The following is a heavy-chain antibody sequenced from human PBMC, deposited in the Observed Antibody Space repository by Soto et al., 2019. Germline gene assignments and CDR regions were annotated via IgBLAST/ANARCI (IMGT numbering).Heavy chain of an antibody. V-gene: IGHV3-74*01. D-gene: IGHD3-10*01. J-gene: IGHJ6*03. CDR2: IDKVGTDS. CDR1: EFTFSGRS. CDR3: ARGWFGPDV. Sequence: EVQLVESGGGLVQPGGSLRLSCAASEFTFSGRSVHWVRQAPGTGLVWVSGIDKVGTDSTYADSVKGRFTSSRDNAKSTGYLEMNSLRVEDTAVYYCARGWFGPDVWGKGTTVTVSS.